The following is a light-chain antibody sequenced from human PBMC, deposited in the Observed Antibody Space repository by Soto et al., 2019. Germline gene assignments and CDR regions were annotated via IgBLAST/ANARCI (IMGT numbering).Light chain of an antibody. CDR1: QGISSY. CDR3: QQLNSYLWT. V-gene: IGKV1-9*01. CDR2: AAS. Sequence: DLQLTQSPSFLSASVGDRVTITCRASQGISSYLAWYQQKPGKAPKLLIYAASTLQSGVPSRFSGSGSGTEFTLTISSLQPEDFATYYCQQLNSYLWTCGQGTKVEIK. J-gene: IGKJ1*01.